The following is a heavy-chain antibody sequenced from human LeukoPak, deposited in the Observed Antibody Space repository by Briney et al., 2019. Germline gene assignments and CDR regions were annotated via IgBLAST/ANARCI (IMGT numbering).Heavy chain of an antibody. V-gene: IGHV3-30*02. J-gene: IGHJ6*03. D-gene: IGHD1-26*01. CDR1: GFTFSNFG. CDR2: IGNDGRNK. CDR3: ARGPERARVGITNYYYHYMDV. Sequence: PGGSLRLSCAAFGFTFSNFGMHWVRQAPGKGLEWVTFIGNDGRNKKYGDSVKGRFTISRDNSKNTQSLQLRSLRGEDTAVYYCARGPERARVGITNYYYHYMDVWGTGTMVTISS.